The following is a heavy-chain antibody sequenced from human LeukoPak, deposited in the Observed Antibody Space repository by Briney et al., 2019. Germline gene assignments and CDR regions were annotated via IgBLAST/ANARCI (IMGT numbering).Heavy chain of an antibody. CDR3: AKDKEYYYGSGSPGAFDI. CDR1: GFTFSSYA. D-gene: IGHD3-10*01. CDR2: ISGSGGST. Sequence: PGGSLRLSCAASGFTFSSYAMSWVRQAPGKGLEWVSAISGSGGSTYYADSVKGRFTISRDNSKNTLYLQMNSLRAEDTAVYYCAKDKEYYYGSGSPGAFDIWGQGTMVTVSS. J-gene: IGHJ3*02. V-gene: IGHV3-23*01.